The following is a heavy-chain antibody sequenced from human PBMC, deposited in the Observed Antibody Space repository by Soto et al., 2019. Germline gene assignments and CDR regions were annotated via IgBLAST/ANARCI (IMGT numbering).Heavy chain of an antibody. V-gene: IGHV1-69*13. Sequence: SVKVSCKASGGTFSSYAISWVRQAPGQGLEWMGGIIPIFGTANYAQKFQGRVTITADESTSTAYMELSSLRSEDTAVYYCARDSLNGSGSYYLSYYYYYGMDVWGQGTTVTVSS. CDR3: ARDSLNGSGSYYLSYYYYYGMDV. D-gene: IGHD3-10*01. J-gene: IGHJ6*02. CDR1: GGTFSSYA. CDR2: IIPIFGTA.